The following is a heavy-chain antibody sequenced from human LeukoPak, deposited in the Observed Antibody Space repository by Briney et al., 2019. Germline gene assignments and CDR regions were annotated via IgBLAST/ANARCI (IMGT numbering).Heavy chain of an antibody. CDR1: GGSFTDYF. CDR3: ARGRIAKIVVVHSFHYGMDV. CDR2: INDYTGNT. J-gene: IGHJ6*02. V-gene: IGHV4-34*01. Sequence: LETLSLTCVVFGGSFTDYFWTWIRQSPGKGLEWIGEINDYTGNTNYNPSLNSRVSISLEKSKNQFSLELRSVTAADTAVYYCARGRIAKIVVVHSFHYGMDVWGQGTTVTVSS. D-gene: IGHD3-22*01.